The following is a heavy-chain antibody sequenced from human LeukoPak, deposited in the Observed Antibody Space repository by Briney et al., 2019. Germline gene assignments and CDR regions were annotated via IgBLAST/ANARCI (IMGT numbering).Heavy chain of an antibody. CDR1: GGSISRSSYY. CDR2: IYYSGSA. V-gene: IGHV4-39*01. Sequence: SETLSLTCTVSGGSISRSSYYWGWIRQPPGKGLEWTGSIYYSGSAYYNPSLKSRVTTSVDTSKNQFSLKLSSVIAADTAVYYCARQSGSRLSADAFDIWGQGTMVTVSS. CDR3: ARQSGSRLSADAFDI. J-gene: IGHJ3*02. D-gene: IGHD6-13*01.